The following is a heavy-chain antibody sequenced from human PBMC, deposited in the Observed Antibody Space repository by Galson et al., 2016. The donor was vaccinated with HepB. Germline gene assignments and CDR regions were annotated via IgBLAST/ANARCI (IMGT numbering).Heavy chain of an antibody. Sequence: RLSCAASGFTFSNYAMHWVSQAPGKGLEWVAAIWSDGSNKYYADSVKGRFTFSRDNSKNTLYLQMNSLRAEDTAVYYCARVGFCSSGSCYPAESYYYYMDVWGKGTTVTVSS. V-gene: IGHV3-33*01. J-gene: IGHJ6*03. CDR3: ARVGFCSSGSCYPAESYYYYMDV. CDR2: IWSDGSNK. CDR1: GFTFSNYA. D-gene: IGHD2-15*01.